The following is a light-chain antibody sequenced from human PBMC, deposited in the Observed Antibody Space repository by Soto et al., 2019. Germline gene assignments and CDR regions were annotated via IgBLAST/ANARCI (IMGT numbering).Light chain of an antibody. J-gene: IGLJ3*02. CDR1: TGSIASNS. CDR2: END. CDR3: QSSDATVV. V-gene: IGLV6-57*04. Sequence: NFRLTQPHSVSGSPGKTVTISCTRNTGSIASNSVQWYQQRPGSAPTTLIFENDQRPSGVPDRFSGSIDGSSNSASLTISGLRAEDEADYYCQSSDATVVFGGGTKLTVL.